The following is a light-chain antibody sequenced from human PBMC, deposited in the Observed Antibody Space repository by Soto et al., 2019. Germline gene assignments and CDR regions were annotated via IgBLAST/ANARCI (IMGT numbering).Light chain of an antibody. CDR2: LGS. CDR1: QSLLHSNGYNY. J-gene: IGKJ2*01. CDR3: MLALRTQPYT. Sequence: DIVLTQSPLPLPVTPGEPASISCTSSQSLLHSNGYNYLSWYLQKPGQCAQLLIYLGSNRASGDPERFSGSESGTDYTLKISRVEAENVGCYYGMLALRTQPYTLGQGSKLAIK. V-gene: IGKV2-28*01.